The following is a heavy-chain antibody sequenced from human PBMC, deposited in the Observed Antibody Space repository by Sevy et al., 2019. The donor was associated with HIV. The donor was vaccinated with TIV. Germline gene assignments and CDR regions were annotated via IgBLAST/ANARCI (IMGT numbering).Heavy chain of an antibody. D-gene: IGHD3-16*01. Sequence: GGSLRLSCAASGFTFSANWMNWVRQAPGKGLEWVANIKADGSDKHYVDSVEGRFTISRDNDKNILFLQMNSLRVEDTAVYYCAHETFGRFESWGQGTLVTVSS. V-gene: IGHV3-7*01. CDR1: GFTFSANW. J-gene: IGHJ4*02. CDR3: AHETFGRFES. CDR2: IKADGSDK.